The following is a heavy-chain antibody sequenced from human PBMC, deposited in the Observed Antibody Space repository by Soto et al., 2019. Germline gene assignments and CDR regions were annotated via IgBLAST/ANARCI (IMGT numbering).Heavy chain of an antibody. CDR3: ARVGYYYDSSGGGRGAFDI. CDR2: ISAYNGNT. V-gene: IGHV1-18*04. J-gene: IGHJ3*02. D-gene: IGHD3-22*01. CDR1: GYTFTSYG. Sequence: ASVKVSCKASGYTFTSYGISWVRQAPGQGLEWMGWISAYNGNTNYAQKLQGRVTMTTDTSTSTAYMELRSLRSDDTAVYYCARVGYYYDSSGGGRGAFDIWGQGTMVTVSS.